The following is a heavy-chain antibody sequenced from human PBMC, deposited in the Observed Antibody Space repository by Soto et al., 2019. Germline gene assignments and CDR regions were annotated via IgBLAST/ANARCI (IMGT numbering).Heavy chain of an antibody. D-gene: IGHD3-3*01. V-gene: IGHV4-39*01. CDR3: ARLRFPNWFDP. J-gene: IGHJ5*02. Sequence: SETLSLTCTVSGGSISSSSYYWVWIRQPPGKGLEWIGSIYYSGSTYYNPSLKSRVTISVDTSKNQFSLKLSSVTAADTAVYYCARLRFPNWFDPWGQGTLVTVSS. CDR2: IYYSGST. CDR1: GGSISSSSYY.